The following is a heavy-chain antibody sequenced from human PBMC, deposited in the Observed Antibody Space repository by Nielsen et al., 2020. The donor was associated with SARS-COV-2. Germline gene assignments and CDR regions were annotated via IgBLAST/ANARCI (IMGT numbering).Heavy chain of an antibody. Sequence: GGSLRLSCAASGFTFDDYALSWVRQVPGKGLEWVSRITWNGDTTGYADPVKGRFTISRDNARNSLFLQMNSLRAEDTAIYYCARDRDVDYLDSWGQGTLVTVSS. D-gene: IGHD3-9*01. V-gene: IGHV3-20*04. CDR2: ITWNGDTT. J-gene: IGHJ1*01. CDR1: GFTFDDYA. CDR3: ARDRDVDYLDS.